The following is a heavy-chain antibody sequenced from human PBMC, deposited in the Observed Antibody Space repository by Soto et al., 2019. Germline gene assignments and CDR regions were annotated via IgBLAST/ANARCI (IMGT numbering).Heavy chain of an antibody. Sequence: QVQLVQSGAEEKKPGASVKVSCKASGYTFISYAMYWVRQAPGQRLEWMGWINAGNGNTKYSQKFQGRVISTRDTSASTAYMELNSLRSEDTAVYYCARDFNYGSGDYWGQGTLVTVSS. CDR3: ARDFNYGSGDY. CDR2: INAGNGNT. CDR1: GYTFISYA. V-gene: IGHV1-3*05. J-gene: IGHJ4*02. D-gene: IGHD3-10*01.